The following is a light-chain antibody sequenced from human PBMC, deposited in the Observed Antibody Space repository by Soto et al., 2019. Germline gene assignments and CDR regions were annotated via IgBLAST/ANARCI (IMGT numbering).Light chain of an antibody. V-gene: IGKV3-15*01. CDR1: QSVSSN. CDR3: QQYNNWPTIT. J-gene: IGKJ5*01. CDR2: AAS. Sequence: EIVMTQSPATLSVSPGERATLSCRASQSVSSNLAWYQQKPGQAPRLLIYAASTRATGIPARFSGSGSGTEFTLTISSLQSEDFAVYYCQQYNNWPTITGGQGTRLEIK.